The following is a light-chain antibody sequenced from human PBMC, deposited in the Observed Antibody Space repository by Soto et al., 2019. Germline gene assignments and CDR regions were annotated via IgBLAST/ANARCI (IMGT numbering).Light chain of an antibody. CDR2: GAS. CDR1: QSVSSSY. CDR3: QQYGSSRAIT. Sequence: IVLTQSPGTLSLSPGERATLSCRASQSVSSSYLAWYQQKPGQAPRLLIYGASSRATGIPDRFSGSGSGTDFTLTISRLEPEDFAVYYCQQYGSSRAITFGQGT. V-gene: IGKV3-20*01. J-gene: IGKJ5*01.